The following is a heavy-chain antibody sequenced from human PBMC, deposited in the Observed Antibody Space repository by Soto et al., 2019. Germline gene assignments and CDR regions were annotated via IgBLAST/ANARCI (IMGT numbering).Heavy chain of an antibody. CDR3: ARAVTWGLDV. J-gene: IGHJ6*02. D-gene: IGHD3-10*01. CDR1: GFTFSLYS. V-gene: IGHV3-48*02. Sequence: EVQLVESGGGRVQPGGSLRLSCAASGFTFSLYSMSWVRQALGKGLEWVSYISRSSTGIHYADSVKGRFTISRDDATNSMHLQMNSLRDGDTAVYYWARAVTWGLDVWGQGTTVSISS. CDR2: ISRSSTGI.